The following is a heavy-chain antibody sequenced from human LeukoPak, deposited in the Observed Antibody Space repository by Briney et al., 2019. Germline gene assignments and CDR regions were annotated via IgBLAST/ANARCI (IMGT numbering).Heavy chain of an antibody. CDR1: GFTFSGYW. Sequence: GGSLRLSCAASGFTFSGYWMSWVRQTPEKGLEWVANIKQDGSEIYYVDSVKGRFTISRDNAENSLYLQMNSLRADDTAVYYYARDKIVGPTTLDYWGQGTLVTVSS. V-gene: IGHV3-7*01. CDR3: ARDKIVGPTTLDY. D-gene: IGHD1-26*01. J-gene: IGHJ4*02. CDR2: IKQDGSEI.